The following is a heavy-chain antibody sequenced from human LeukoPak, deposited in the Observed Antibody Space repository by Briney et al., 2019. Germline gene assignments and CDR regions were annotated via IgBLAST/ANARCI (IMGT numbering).Heavy chain of an antibody. CDR2: MNPNSGNT. Sequence: ASVKVSCKASGYTFTSYDINWVRQATGQGLEWMGWMNPNSGNTGYAQKFQGRVTMTRNTSISTAYMELSSLRSEDTAVYYCARDYIAVAGDIDYWGQGTLVTVSS. CDR1: GYTFTSYD. J-gene: IGHJ4*02. V-gene: IGHV1-8*01. D-gene: IGHD6-19*01. CDR3: ARDYIAVAGDIDY.